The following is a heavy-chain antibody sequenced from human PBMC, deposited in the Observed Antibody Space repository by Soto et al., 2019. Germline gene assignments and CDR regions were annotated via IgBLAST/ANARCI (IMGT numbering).Heavy chain of an antibody. CDR2: ISAYNGNT. CDR1: GYTFTSYG. J-gene: IGHJ3*02. Sequence: ASVKVSFKASGYTFTSYGISWVRQAPGQGLEWMGWISAYNGNTNYAQKLQGRVTMTTDTSTSTAYMELRSLRSDDTAVYYCARDYYDSSGYYPDAFDIWGQGTMVTVSS. CDR3: ARDYYDSSGYYPDAFDI. V-gene: IGHV1-18*01. D-gene: IGHD3-22*01.